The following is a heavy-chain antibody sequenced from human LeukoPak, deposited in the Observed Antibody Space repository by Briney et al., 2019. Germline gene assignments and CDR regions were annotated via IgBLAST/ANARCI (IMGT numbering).Heavy chain of an antibody. V-gene: IGHV3-48*01. Sequence: PGGSLRLSCAASGFTFSSYSMNWVRQAPGKGLEWISYITSSSGAIYYADSVKGRFTIYRDNAKNSLYLQMNGLRAEDTAVYYCTRVEYGDYPGDYWGRGTLVSVSS. J-gene: IGHJ4*02. CDR1: GFTFSSYS. CDR2: ITSSSGAI. D-gene: IGHD4-17*01. CDR3: TRVEYGDYPGDY.